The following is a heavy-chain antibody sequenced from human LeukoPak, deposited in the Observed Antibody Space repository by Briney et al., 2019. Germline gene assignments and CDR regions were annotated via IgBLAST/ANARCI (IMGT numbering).Heavy chain of an antibody. CDR1: GFTFSSYE. V-gene: IGHV3-48*03. D-gene: IGHD3-10*01. Sequence: PGGSLRLSCAASGFTFSSYEMNWVRQAPGKGLEWVSYISSSGSTIYYADSVKGRFTISRDNAKNSLYLQMNSLRAEDTAVYYCARLITTVRGVTIPPDYWGQGTLVTVSS. CDR2: ISSSGSTI. CDR3: ARLITTVRGVTIPPDY. J-gene: IGHJ4*02.